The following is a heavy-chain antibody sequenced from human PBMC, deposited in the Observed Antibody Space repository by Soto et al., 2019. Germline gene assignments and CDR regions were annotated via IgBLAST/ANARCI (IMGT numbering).Heavy chain of an antibody. V-gene: IGHV3-21*01. J-gene: IGHJ6*02. D-gene: IGHD3-10*01. Sequence: LRLSCAASGFTFSSYSMNWVRQAPGKGLEWVSSISSSSSYIYYADSVKGRFTISRDNAKNSLYLQMNSLRAEDTAVYYCARDGPGVRGVTTYYYYYGMDVWGQGTTVTVSS. CDR2: ISSSSSYI. CDR1: GFTFSSYS. CDR3: ARDGPGVRGVTTYYYYYGMDV.